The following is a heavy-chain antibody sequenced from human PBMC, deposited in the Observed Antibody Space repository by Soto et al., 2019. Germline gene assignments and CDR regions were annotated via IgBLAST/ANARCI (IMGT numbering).Heavy chain of an antibody. Sequence: QVQLQESGPGLVKPSQTLSLTFSVSGVSINSGGYYWSWIRHHQGKGLEWIGYIYYTGHTFYNPSLKSRVAMSLDTSKNQFSLKLSSVTAADPAVYYCARGSQLERDALDIWGQGTMVTVSS. V-gene: IGHV4-31*03. J-gene: IGHJ3*02. D-gene: IGHD1-1*01. CDR3: ARGSQLERDALDI. CDR2: IYYTGHT. CDR1: GVSINSGGYY.